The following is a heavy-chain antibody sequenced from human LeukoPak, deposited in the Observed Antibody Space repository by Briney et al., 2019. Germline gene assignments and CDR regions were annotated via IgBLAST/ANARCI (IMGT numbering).Heavy chain of an antibody. J-gene: IGHJ4*02. Sequence: SETLSLTCTVSGGSISSYYWSWIRQPPGKGLEWIGSIYYSGSTYYNPSLKSRVTISVDTSKNQFSLKLSSVTAADTAVYYCARVGRGSRYTEIDYWGQGTLVTVSS. V-gene: IGHV4-59*12. CDR1: GGSISSYY. D-gene: IGHD3-10*01. CDR3: ARVGRGSRYTEIDY. CDR2: IYYSGST.